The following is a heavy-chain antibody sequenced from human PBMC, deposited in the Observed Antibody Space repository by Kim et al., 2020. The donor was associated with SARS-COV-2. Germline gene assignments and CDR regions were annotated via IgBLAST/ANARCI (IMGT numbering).Heavy chain of an antibody. D-gene: IGHD6-13*01. CDR1: GGSFSGYY. J-gene: IGHJ6*02. CDR2: INHSGST. V-gene: IGHV4-34*01. CDR3: ARYPSSSWLYYYYYGMDV. Sequence: SETLSLTCAVYGGSFSGYYWSWIRQPPGKGLEWIGEINHSGSTNYNPSLKSRVTISVDTSKNQFSLKLSSVTAADTAVYYCARYPSSSWLYYYYYGMDVWGQGTTVTVSS.